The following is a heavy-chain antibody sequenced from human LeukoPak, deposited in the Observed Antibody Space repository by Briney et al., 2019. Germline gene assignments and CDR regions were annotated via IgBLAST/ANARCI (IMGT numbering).Heavy chain of an antibody. V-gene: IGHV3-13*01. D-gene: IGHD5-12*01. J-gene: IGHJ2*01. CDR2: IGTAGDT. CDR3: ARRVASYWYFDL. CDR1: GFTFSSYD. Sequence: GGSLRLSCAASGFTFSSYDMHWVRQATGKGLEWVSAIGTAGDTYYPGSVKGRFTISRENAKNSLYLQMNSLRAGDTAVYYCARRVASYWYFDLWGRGTLVTVSS.